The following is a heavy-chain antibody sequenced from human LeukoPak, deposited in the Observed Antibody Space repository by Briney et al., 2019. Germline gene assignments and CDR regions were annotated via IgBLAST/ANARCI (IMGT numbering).Heavy chain of an antibody. CDR2: ISYDGRNE. Sequence: PGRSLRLSCAASGFTFSSYAMHWVRQPPGKGLEWVAVISYDGRNEHYADSVKGRFTISRDNSKNTVFLQMNTLRTEDTAVYFCAKDKPIDYWGQGTLVTVSS. J-gene: IGHJ4*02. D-gene: IGHD1-14*01. CDR3: AKDKPIDY. CDR1: GFTFSSYA. V-gene: IGHV3-30*04.